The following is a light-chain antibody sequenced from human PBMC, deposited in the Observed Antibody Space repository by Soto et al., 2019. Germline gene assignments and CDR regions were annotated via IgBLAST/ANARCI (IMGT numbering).Light chain of an antibody. V-gene: IGKV4-1*01. CDR3: QQYYGSPYT. CDR1: QSVLYSSNNKNY. Sequence: DIVMTQFPDSLAVSLGERATINCKSSQSVLYSSNNKNYLAWYQQKPGQPPKLLIYWASTRESGVPDRFSGSGSGTDFTLTIRSLQAEYVAVYYCQQYYGSPYTFGQGTKLEIK. J-gene: IGKJ2*01. CDR2: WAS.